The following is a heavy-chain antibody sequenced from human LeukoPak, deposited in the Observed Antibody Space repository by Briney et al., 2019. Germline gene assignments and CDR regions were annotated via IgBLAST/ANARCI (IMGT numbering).Heavy chain of an antibody. CDR3: ARGSHYDFWSGPRPFYYYYGMDV. CDR2: ISAYNGNT. J-gene: IGHJ6*02. CDR1: GYTFTSYG. V-gene: IGHV1-18*01. Sequence: ASVKVSCKASGYTFTSYGISWVRQAPGQGLEWMGWISAYNGNTNYAQKLQGRVTMTTDTSTSTAYMELRSLRSDDTAVYYCARGSHYDFWSGPRPFYYYYGMDVWGQGTTVIVSS. D-gene: IGHD3-3*01.